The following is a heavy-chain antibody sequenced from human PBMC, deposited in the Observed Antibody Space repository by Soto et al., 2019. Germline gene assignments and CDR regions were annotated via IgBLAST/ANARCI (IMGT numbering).Heavy chain of an antibody. V-gene: IGHV1-18*01. Sequence: QVQLVQSGAEVKKPGASVKVSCKAFGYSFSTYGITWVRQAPGQGLEWMGWISAYNGDTNYAQKFQGRVTITADESTSTAYMELSSLRSEDTAVYYCARVYYYDSSGYYTNDYWGQGTLVTVSS. CDR1: GYSFSTYG. D-gene: IGHD3-22*01. J-gene: IGHJ4*02. CDR3: ARVYYYDSSGYYTNDY. CDR2: ISAYNGDT.